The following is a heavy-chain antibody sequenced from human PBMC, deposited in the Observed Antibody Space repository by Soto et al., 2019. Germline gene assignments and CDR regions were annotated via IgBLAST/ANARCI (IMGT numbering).Heavy chain of an antibody. V-gene: IGHV3-30*03. CDR1: GITFRSYC. Sequence: RGSLRLSCAASGITFRSYCMHWVRQAPGKGLEWVAFISYDGSNKYYAASVKGRFTLSRDNSKNTLYLQMNSLRAEDTAVYYCARYWTFGPSHHDYWGQGIMVTV. D-gene: IGHD2-15*01. CDR3: ARYWTFGPSHHDY. J-gene: IGHJ4*02. CDR2: ISYDGSNK.